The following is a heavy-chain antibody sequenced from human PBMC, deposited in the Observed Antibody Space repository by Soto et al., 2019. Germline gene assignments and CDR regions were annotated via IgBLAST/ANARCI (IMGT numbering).Heavy chain of an antibody. Sequence: EVQLLESGGGLVQPGGSLRLSCAASGFPFSSRAMSWVRQAPGKGLGWVSAISGSGTITYYADSVKGRFTISGDTSKNTLYLQMNSLRADDTAVYYCAEWARYCSGADCRAWGQGTLVTVSS. CDR2: ISGSGTIT. CDR3: AEWARYCSGADCRA. D-gene: IGHD2-15*01. J-gene: IGHJ5*02. V-gene: IGHV3-23*01. CDR1: GFPFSSRA.